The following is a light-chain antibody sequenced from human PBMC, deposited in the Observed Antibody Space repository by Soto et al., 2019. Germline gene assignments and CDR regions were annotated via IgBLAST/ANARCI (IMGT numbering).Light chain of an antibody. CDR3: CSYAGSRTYYV. CDR2: EVS. Sequence: QSALTQPASVSGSPGQSITISCTGTSSDVGSYNLVSWYQQHPGEAPKLMIYEVSERPSGVSSRFSGSKSGNTASLTISGLQAEDEAEYYCCSYAGSRTYYVFGTGTKVTVL. J-gene: IGLJ1*01. CDR1: SSDVGSYNL. V-gene: IGLV2-23*02.